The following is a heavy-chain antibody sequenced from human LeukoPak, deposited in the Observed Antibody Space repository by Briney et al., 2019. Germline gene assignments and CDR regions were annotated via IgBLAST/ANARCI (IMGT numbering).Heavy chain of an antibody. D-gene: IGHD3-16*01. CDR3: ARDQGGLGY. CDR1: RFTFSSYG. CDR2: IQYDGSNE. J-gene: IGHJ4*02. Sequence: GGSLRLSCAASRFTFSSYGMHWVRQAPGKGLEWVAYIQYDGSNEQYADSVKGRFTISRDNAKNSLYLQMNSLRAEDTAVYYCARDQGGLGYWGQGTLVTVSS. V-gene: IGHV3-30*02.